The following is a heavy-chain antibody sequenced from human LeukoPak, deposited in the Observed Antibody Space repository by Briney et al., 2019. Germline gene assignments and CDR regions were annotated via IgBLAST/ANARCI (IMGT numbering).Heavy chain of an antibody. CDR3: AKSLVRWAFDY. Sequence: GGSLRLSCAAYGFTFSSYDMSWVRQAPGKGLEWVSSLTSDGGSTEYADSVKGRFTISRDNSKNTLYLQMNSLRAEDTALYFCAKSLVRWAFDYWGQGALVSVSS. CDR2: LTSDGGST. D-gene: IGHD4-23*01. J-gene: IGHJ4*02. CDR1: GFTFSSYD. V-gene: IGHV3-23*01.